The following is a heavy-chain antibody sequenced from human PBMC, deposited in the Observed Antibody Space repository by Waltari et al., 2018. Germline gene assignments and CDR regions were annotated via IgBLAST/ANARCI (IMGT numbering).Heavy chain of an antibody. Sequence: EVQLVESGGGLVKPGGSLRLSCAASGFTFSSYSMNWVRQAPGKGLEGVSAIRSSSSYIYYADSVKGRFTISRDNAKNSLYLQMNSLRAEDTAVYYCAREPRVAVAGPDYWGQGTLVTVSS. D-gene: IGHD6-19*01. CDR3: AREPRVAVAGPDY. CDR1: GFTFSSYS. CDR2: IRSSSSYI. J-gene: IGHJ4*02. V-gene: IGHV3-21*01.